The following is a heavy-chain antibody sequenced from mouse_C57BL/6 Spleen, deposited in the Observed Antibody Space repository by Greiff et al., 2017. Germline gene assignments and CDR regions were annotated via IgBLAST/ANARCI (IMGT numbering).Heavy chain of an antibody. CDR3: AIYDGYSLYAMDY. CDR1: GYTFTSYW. J-gene: IGHJ4*01. Sequence: QVHVKQPGAELVKPGASVKLSCKASGYTFTSYWMQWVKQRPGQGLEWIGEFDPSDSYTNYNQKFKCKATLTVDTSSSTAYMQLSSLTSEDSAVYYCAIYDGYSLYAMDYWGQGTSVTVSS. CDR2: FDPSDSYT. V-gene: IGHV1-50*01. D-gene: IGHD2-3*01.